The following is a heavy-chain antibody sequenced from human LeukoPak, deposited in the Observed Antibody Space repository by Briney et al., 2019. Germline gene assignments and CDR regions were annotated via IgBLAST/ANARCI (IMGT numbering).Heavy chain of an antibody. Sequence: GGSLRLSCAASGFIFSSYAMHWVRQAPGKGLEWVAVISYGGTNKYYADSVKGRFTISRDNSKNTLYLQMNSLRAEDTAMYYCARARTVVPDYFDYWGQGTLVTVSS. D-gene: IGHD2-15*01. V-gene: IGHV3-30*01. J-gene: IGHJ4*02. CDR3: ARARTVVPDYFDY. CDR1: GFIFSSYA. CDR2: ISYGGTNK.